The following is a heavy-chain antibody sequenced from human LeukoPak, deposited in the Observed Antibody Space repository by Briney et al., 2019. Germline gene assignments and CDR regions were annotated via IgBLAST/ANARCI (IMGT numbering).Heavy chain of an antibody. J-gene: IGHJ4*02. D-gene: IGHD2-2*01. V-gene: IGHV1-69*01. Sequence: SVKVSCKASGGTFSSYAISWVRQAPGQGLEWMGGIIPIFGTANYAQKFQGRVTITADASTSTAYMELSSLRSEDTAVYYCARAEVAGYCSSTSCLYFDYWGQGTLVTVSS. CDR3: ARAEVAGYCSSTSCLYFDY. CDR2: IIPIFGTA. CDR1: GGTFSSYA.